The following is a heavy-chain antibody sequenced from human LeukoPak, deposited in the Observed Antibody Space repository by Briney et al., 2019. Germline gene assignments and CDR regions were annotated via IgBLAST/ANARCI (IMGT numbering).Heavy chain of an antibody. Sequence: GGSLRLSCTASGFTFSDYAMSWVRQAPGEGLEWVSSISDNGGGTYYADSVKGRFTISRDNSKNTLYLQMNSLRAEDTAVYYCARGPPRWYGQFDYWGQGTLVTVSS. CDR3: ARGPPRWYGQFDY. CDR2: ISDNGGGT. CDR1: GFTFSDYA. J-gene: IGHJ4*02. V-gene: IGHV3-23*01. D-gene: IGHD4-23*01.